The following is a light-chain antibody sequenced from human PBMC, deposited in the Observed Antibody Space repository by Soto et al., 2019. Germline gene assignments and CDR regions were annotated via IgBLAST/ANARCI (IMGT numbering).Light chain of an antibody. CDR1: QSLDKW. V-gene: IGKV1-5*01. CDR2: DAS. Sequence: DIQMTQSPSTLSASVGDRVSISCRASQSLDKWLAWYQQKPGEAPKLLVSDASNLESGVSSRFTGSGSGTEFTLTSSSLQPDDFATYYCQQYTRYPYTFGQGTKLESK. CDR3: QQYTRYPYT. J-gene: IGKJ2*01.